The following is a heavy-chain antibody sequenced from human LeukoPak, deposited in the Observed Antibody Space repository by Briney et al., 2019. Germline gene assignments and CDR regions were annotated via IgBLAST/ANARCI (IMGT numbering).Heavy chain of an antibody. V-gene: IGHV3-74*01. CDR2: IDGDGSTT. CDR3: ARSQFDN. CDR1: GFIFGAYW. Sequence: GGSLRLSCEASGFIFGAYWMLWVRQAPGEGLVWVSRIDGDGSTTTYADSVKGRFTISRDNAKNTLYLQMNSLRAEDTAVYYCARSQFDNWGQGTLVTVSS. J-gene: IGHJ4*01.